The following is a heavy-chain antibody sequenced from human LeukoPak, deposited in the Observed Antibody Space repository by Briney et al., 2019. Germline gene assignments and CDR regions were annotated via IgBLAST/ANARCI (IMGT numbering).Heavy chain of an antibody. CDR2: ISAYNGNT. V-gene: IGHV1-18*01. CDR3: ARDKASGGLSWIQLWSDRFDY. D-gene: IGHD5-18*01. Sequence: ASVKVSCKASGYTFTSYGISWVRQAPGQGLEWMGWISAYNGNTNYAQKLQGRVTMTTDTSMSTAYMELRSLRSDDTAVYYCARDKASGGLSWIQLWSDRFDYWGQGTLVTVSS. CDR1: GYTFTSYG. J-gene: IGHJ4*02.